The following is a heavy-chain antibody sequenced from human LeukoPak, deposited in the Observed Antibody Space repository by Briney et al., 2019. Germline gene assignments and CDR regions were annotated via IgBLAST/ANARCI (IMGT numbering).Heavy chain of an antibody. J-gene: IGHJ6*03. CDR1: GYTFTRYY. CDR3: ARDPKNTYYMDV. Sequence: ASVTVSCTASGYTFTRYYIHWVRQAPGQGLEWMGWIGPNNGGTKFAQKFQGQVTMTRDTSISTAYMELSRLRSDDTAVYYCARDPKNTYYMDVWGKGTTVTVSS. V-gene: IGHV1-2*02. D-gene: IGHD1/OR15-1a*01. CDR2: IGPNNGGT.